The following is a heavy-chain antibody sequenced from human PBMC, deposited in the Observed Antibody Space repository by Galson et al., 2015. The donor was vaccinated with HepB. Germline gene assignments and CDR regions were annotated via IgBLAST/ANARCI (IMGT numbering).Heavy chain of an antibody. CDR2: ISYDGRNK. V-gene: IGHV3-30*04. CDR3: ARDKDPSRSWVDGLIYYGLDV. D-gene: IGHD6-13*01. CDR1: GFTFSSYA. Sequence: SLRLSCAASGFTFSSYALHWVRQAPGKGLEWVAVISYDGRNKNYADSVKGRFTISRDESRNTLHLQMNSLRAEDTAIYYCARDKDPSRSWVDGLIYYGLDVWGQGTTVIVSS. J-gene: IGHJ6*02.